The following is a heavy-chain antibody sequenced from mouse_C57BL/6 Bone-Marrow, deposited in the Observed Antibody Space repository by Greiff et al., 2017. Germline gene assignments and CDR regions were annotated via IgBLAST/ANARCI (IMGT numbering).Heavy chain of an antibody. CDR3: SRKERDCYCDV. V-gene: IGHV1-54*01. Sequence: QVQLKESGAELVRPGASVKVSCKASGYAFTNYLIEWVKQRPGQGLEWIGVINPGSGGTNYNEKFKGKATLTADKSSSTAYMQLSSLTSEDSAVYYCSRKERDCYCDVWGTGTTITVSS. CDR1: GYAFTNYL. CDR2: INPGSGGT. J-gene: IGHJ1*03.